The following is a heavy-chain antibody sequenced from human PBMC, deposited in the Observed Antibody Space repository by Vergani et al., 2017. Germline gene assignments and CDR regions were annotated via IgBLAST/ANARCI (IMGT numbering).Heavy chain of an antibody. J-gene: IGHJ4*02. V-gene: IGHV3-21*01. CDR2: ISSTSSYI. Sequence: EVQLVESGGGLVKPGGSLRLSCAASGFTFSSYSMNWVRQAPGKGLEWVSSISSTSSYIYYADSVKGRFTISRDNVKNSLYLEMNSLRAEDTAVYYWARTLGQAILGPHDYWGQGTLVTVSS. D-gene: IGHD7-27*01. CDR3: ARTLGQAILGPHDY. CDR1: GFTFSSYS.